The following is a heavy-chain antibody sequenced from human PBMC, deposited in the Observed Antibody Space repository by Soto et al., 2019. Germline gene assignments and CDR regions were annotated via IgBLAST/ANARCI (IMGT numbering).Heavy chain of an antibody. J-gene: IGHJ5*01. D-gene: IGHD3-10*01. CDR2: INTGNGNT. CDR3: ARASCILRGVISWFGS. V-gene: IGHV1-3*04. CDR1: GYSFTDCA. Sequence: QVQLVQSGAEVKQPGASVKVSCQVSGYSFTDCALHWVRQAPGQRLEWMGWINTGNGNTKYSDNFRGRVIFTRVTAASTAHLELSSLISDDTGVYYCARASCILRGVISWFGSWCQGILVSVS.